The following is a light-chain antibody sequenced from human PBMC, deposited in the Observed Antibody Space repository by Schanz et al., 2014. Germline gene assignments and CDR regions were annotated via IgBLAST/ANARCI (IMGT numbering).Light chain of an antibody. CDR3: CSYAGSSGGYV. Sequence: QSALTQPASVSASPGQSITISCTGTSNDVGRYNLVSWYQQYPGKAPKLMLYEGSKRPSGVSHRFSGSKSGNTASLTISGLQAEDEADYYCCSYAGSSGGYVFGTGTKVTVL. J-gene: IGLJ1*01. CDR1: SNDVGRYNL. CDR2: EGS. V-gene: IGLV2-23*01.